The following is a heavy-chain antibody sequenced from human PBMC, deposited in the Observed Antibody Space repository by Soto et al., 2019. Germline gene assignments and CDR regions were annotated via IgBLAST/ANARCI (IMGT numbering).Heavy chain of an antibody. J-gene: IGHJ4*02. CDR3: AKGGKYDFWSGYPISPVEGFGLYY. D-gene: IGHD3-3*01. Sequence: SGGSLRLSCAASGFTFSSYAMSWVRQAPGKGLEWVSAISGSGGSTYYADSVKGRFTISRDNSKNTLYLQMNSLRAEDTAAYYCAKGGKYDFWSGYPISPVEGFGLYYWGQGTLVTVSS. CDR1: GFTFSSYA. CDR2: ISGSGGST. V-gene: IGHV3-23*01.